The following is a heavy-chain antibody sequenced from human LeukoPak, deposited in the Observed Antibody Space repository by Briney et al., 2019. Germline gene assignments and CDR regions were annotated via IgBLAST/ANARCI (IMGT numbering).Heavy chain of an antibody. J-gene: IGHJ6*01. CDR2: ISWDGGST. V-gene: IGHV3-43*01. CDR1: GITFNDYT. CDR3: AKDNAASGYYGMDV. D-gene: IGHD2-15*01. Sequence: GGSLRLSCAASGITFNDYTMHWVRQAPGKGLEWVSLISWDGGSTYYADSVKGRFTISRDNSKNSLYLQMNSLRTEDTALYYCAKDNAASGYYGMDVWGLGTTVTVSS.